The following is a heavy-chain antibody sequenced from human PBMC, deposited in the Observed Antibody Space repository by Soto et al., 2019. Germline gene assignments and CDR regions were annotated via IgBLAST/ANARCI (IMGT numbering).Heavy chain of an antibody. CDR3: ARDEAAQYYFDY. CDR1: GFTFSSYW. CDR2: INSDGSST. Sequence: EVQLVESGGGLVQPGGSLRLSCAASGFTFSSYWMHWVRQAPGKGLVWVSRINSDGSSTSYADSVKGRFTISRDNAKNTLYQQMNSLRAEDTAVYYCARDEAAQYYFDYWGQGTLVTVSS. J-gene: IGHJ4*02. V-gene: IGHV3-74*01. D-gene: IGHD6-13*01.